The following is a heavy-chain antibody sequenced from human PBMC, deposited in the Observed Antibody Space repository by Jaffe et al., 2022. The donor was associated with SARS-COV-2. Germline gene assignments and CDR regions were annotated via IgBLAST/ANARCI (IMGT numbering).Heavy chain of an antibody. Sequence: QVQLQESGPGLVKPSQTLSLTCTVSGGSISSGGYYWSWIRQHPGKGLEWIGYIYYSGSTYYNPSLKSRVTISVDTSKNQFSLKLSSVTAADTAVYYCARAQQQLVPRIGIPGYYYYGMDVWGQGTTVTVSS. J-gene: IGHJ6*02. D-gene: IGHD6-13*01. CDR1: GGSISSGGYY. V-gene: IGHV4-31*03. CDR3: ARAQQQLVPRIGIPGYYYYGMDV. CDR2: IYYSGST.